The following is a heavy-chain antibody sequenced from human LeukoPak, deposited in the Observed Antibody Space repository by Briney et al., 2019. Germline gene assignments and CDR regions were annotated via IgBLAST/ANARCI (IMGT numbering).Heavy chain of an antibody. J-gene: IGHJ4*02. CDR1: GFTFSSYG. D-gene: IGHD5-12*01. Sequence: GGSLRLSCAASGFTFSSYGVHWVRQAPGKGLEWVAVISYDGSNKYYADSVKGRFTISRDNSKNTLYLQMDSLRAEDTALYYCAREIQGYGGYVTKHFANWGQGTLVTVSS. CDR2: ISYDGSNK. V-gene: IGHV3-30*03. CDR3: AREIQGYGGYVTKHFAN.